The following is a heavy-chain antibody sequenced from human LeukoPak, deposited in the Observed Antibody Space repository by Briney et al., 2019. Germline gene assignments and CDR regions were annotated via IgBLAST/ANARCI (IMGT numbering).Heavy chain of an antibody. D-gene: IGHD2-2*01. J-gene: IGHJ3*02. CDR2: IRSDSGT. V-gene: IGHV3-66*01. CDR1: GLTVSSNY. CDR3: TRVGYCDTTSCRTAFDI. Sequence: GGSLRLSCAASGLTVSSNYMTWVRQAPGKGLQWVSIIRSDSGTDYADSVKGRFTISRDSSNNTLYLQMNSLRAEDTAVYFCTRVGYCDTTSCRTAFDIWGQGTMVTVSS.